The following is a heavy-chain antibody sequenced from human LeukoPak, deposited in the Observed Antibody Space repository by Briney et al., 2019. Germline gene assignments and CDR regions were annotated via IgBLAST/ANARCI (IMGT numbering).Heavy chain of an antibody. V-gene: IGHV3-15*01. D-gene: IGHD3-3*01. CDR1: GFTFSNAW. CDR3: TTSTYYDFWSGYYTGNWFDP. CDR2: IKSKTDGGTT. J-gene: IGHJ5*02. Sequence: GGSLRLSCAASGFTFSNAWMSWVRQAPGKGLEWVGRIKSKTDGGTTDYAAPVEGRFTISRDDSKNTLYLQMNSLKTEDTAVYYCTTSTYYDFWSGYYTGNWFDPWGQGTLVTVSS.